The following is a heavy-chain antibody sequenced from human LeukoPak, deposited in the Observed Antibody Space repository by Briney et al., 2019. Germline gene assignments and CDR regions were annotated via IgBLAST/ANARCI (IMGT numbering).Heavy chain of an antibody. Sequence: ASVKVSCKTSGYTFADYHIHWVRQAPGQGLESIGWINPKTGDTNSVQKFQGRVTMTRDTSISTAYMELSRLRSDDTAVYYCARASRGYCSGGSCYSRFDPWGQGTLVTVSS. D-gene: IGHD2-15*01. CDR2: INPKTGDT. CDR1: GYTFADYH. J-gene: IGHJ5*02. V-gene: IGHV1-2*02. CDR3: ARASRGYCSGGSCYSRFDP.